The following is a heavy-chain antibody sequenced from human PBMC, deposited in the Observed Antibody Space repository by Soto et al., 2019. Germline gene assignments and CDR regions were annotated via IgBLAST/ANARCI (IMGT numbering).Heavy chain of an antibody. CDR2: INHGGRT. Sequence: QVQLQQWGAGLLKHSETLSLTCAVEGGAFSDYFWSWIRQPPGKGPECIGEINHGGRTNYNPSLKSLVTMSLDTSKKTFSLPLTSVTAADMAVYYCVRCHFTLGYMDVWGRGDQVAASS. D-gene: IGHD3-10*01. V-gene: IGHV4-34*01. CDR1: GGAFSDYF. J-gene: IGHJ6*03. CDR3: VRCHFTLGYMDV.